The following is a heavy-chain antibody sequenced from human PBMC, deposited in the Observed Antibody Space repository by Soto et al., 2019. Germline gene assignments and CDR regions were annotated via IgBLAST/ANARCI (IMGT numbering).Heavy chain of an antibody. V-gene: IGHV4-30-4*01. Sequence: SETLSLTCTVSGGSISSGDYYWSWIRQPPGKGLEWIGYIYYSGSTYYNPSLKSRVTISVDTSKNQFSLKLSSVTAADTAVYYCARSEGYDFWSGYYSVPNNYYYYYGMDVWGQGTTVTVSS. CDR3: ARSEGYDFWSGYYSVPNNYYYYYGMDV. CDR1: GGSISSGDYY. D-gene: IGHD3-3*01. CDR2: IYYSGST. J-gene: IGHJ6*02.